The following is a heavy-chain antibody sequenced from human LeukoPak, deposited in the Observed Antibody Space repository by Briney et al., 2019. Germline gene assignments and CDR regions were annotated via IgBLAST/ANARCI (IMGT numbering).Heavy chain of an antibody. CDR2: INHSGST. V-gene: IGHV4-34*01. D-gene: IGHD2-2*01. Sequence: SETLSLTCAVYGGSFSGYYWNWIRQPPGKGLEWIGEINHSGSTNYNPSLKSRVTISVDTSKNQFSLKLSSVTAADTAVYYCARDVRDIVVVPAANWFDPWGQGTLVTVSS. CDR1: GGSFSGYY. CDR3: ARDVRDIVVVPAANWFDP. J-gene: IGHJ5*02.